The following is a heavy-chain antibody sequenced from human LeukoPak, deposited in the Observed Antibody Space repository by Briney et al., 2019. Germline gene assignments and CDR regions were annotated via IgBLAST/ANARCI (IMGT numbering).Heavy chain of an antibody. J-gene: IGHJ4*02. Sequence: TGGSLRLSCAASGFTFSSYWMSWVRQAPGKGLEWVANIKQDGSEEYYVDSVKGRFTISRDNAKNSLYLQMNSLRAEDTAVYYCARDHTPGIAAPAAQDYWGQGTLVTVSS. CDR3: ARDHTPGIAAPAAQDY. D-gene: IGHD6-25*01. CDR2: IKQDGSEE. CDR1: GFTFSSYW. V-gene: IGHV3-7*03.